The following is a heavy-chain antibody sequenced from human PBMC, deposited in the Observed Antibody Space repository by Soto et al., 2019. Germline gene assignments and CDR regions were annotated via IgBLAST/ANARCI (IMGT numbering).Heavy chain of an antibody. V-gene: IGHV4-59*01. CDR1: GGSISSYY. CDR3: ARGTGLAVAGTGFDY. CDR2: IYYSGST. Sequence: QVQLQESGPGLVKPSETLSLTCTVSGGSISSYYWSWIRQPPGKGLEWNGYIYYSGSTNYNPSLKRRVTISVDTSKNQFPLKLSSVTAADTAVYYCARGTGLAVAGTGFDYWGQGTLVTVSS. D-gene: IGHD6-19*01. J-gene: IGHJ4*02.